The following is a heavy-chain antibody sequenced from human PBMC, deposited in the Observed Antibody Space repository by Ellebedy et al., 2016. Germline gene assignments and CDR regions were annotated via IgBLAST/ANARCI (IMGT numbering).Heavy chain of an antibody. CDR2: ISFDGSVK. J-gene: IGHJ4*02. V-gene: IGHV3-30*04. CDR1: GFTLENYA. CDR3: RPGHYSGS. Sequence: GESLKISXAASGFTLENYALHWVRQAPGEGLEWLALISFDGSVKYYADSVKGRFTISRDNSKNTLYLQMNGLTADDTAVYYCRPGHYSGSWGQGSLVTVSS.